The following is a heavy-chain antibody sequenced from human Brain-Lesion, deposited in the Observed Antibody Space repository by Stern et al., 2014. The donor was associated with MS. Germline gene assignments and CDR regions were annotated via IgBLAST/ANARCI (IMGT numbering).Heavy chain of an antibody. CDR2: VHHRGTT. J-gene: IGHJ4*02. Sequence: QVQLQESGPGLVKPSGTLSLTCAVSGDSISTSHWWSWVRQPPGKGLEWLGEVHHRGTTPSNPPLKSRVPISLDKAQNQFFLKLTSGTAADTAVYYCARASYNVLTDYYMGLIDYWGQGTLVTVSS. V-gene: IGHV4-4*02. D-gene: IGHD3-9*01. CDR1: GDSISTSHW. CDR3: ARASYNVLTDYYMGLIDY.